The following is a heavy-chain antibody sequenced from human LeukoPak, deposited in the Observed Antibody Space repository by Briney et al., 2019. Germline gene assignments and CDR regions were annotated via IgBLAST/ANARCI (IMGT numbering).Heavy chain of an antibody. J-gene: IGHJ3*02. V-gene: IGHV1-2*02. Sequence: ASVKVSCKASGYTFTDYYIHWVRQAPGQGLEWMGWINSKGGDTKYAQKFQGRVSMTRDTSINTVYMELTRLTSDDTAVYYCARDAVGRNCSGVTCYAHDAFDIWGQGTMVTVS. CDR3: ARDAVGRNCSGVTCYAHDAFDI. D-gene: IGHD2-15*01. CDR1: GYTFTDYY. CDR2: INSKGGDT.